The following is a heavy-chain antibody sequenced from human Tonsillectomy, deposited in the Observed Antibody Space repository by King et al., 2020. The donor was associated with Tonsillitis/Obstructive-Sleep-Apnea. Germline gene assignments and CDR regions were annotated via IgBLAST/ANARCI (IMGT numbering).Heavy chain of an antibody. J-gene: IGHJ4*02. CDR3: ARHVRDGYGTNFDY. Sequence: QLQESGPGLVKPSETLSLTCTVSGHSIRSTTYYWGWIRQPPGKGLEWIGTIYYTGSTYYNPSLKSRVTISVDTSKKQFSLKLSSVTAADTAVYYCARHVRDGYGTNFDYWGQGTLVTVSS. CDR1: GHSIRSTTYY. D-gene: IGHD5-24*01. CDR2: IYYTGST. V-gene: IGHV4-39*01.